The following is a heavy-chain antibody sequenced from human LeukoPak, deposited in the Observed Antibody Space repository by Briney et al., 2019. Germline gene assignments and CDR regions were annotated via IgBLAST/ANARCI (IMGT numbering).Heavy chain of an antibody. CDR3: ARDRDSSGYYYESTPFDY. Sequence: GGSLRLSCAASGFTFSSYAMSWVRQAPGKGLEWVSAISGSGGSTYYADSVKGRFTISRDNSKNTLYLQMNSLRAEDTAVYYCARDRDSSGYYYESTPFDYWGQGTLVTVSS. CDR2: ISGSGGST. D-gene: IGHD3-22*01. CDR1: GFTFSSYA. V-gene: IGHV3-23*01. J-gene: IGHJ4*02.